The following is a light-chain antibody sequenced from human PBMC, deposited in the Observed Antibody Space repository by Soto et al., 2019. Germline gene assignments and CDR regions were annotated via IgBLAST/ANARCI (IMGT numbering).Light chain of an antibody. CDR2: DAS. CDR1: QSISGW. V-gene: IGKV1-5*01. Sequence: IQMTQSPSSLSASVGDRVTITCRASQSISGWLAWYQQKPGKAPKLLMYDASSLASGVPSRFSGSGSGTEFTLTISSLQPDDFATYYCQQYNSFWTFGQGTKVDIK. J-gene: IGKJ1*01. CDR3: QQYNSFWT.